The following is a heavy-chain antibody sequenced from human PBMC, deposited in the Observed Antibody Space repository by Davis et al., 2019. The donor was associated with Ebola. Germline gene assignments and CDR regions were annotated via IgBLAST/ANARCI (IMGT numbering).Heavy chain of an antibody. Sequence: SETLSLTCAVSGGSFSGYYWSWIRQPPGKGLEWIGEINHSGSTNYNPSLKSRVTISVDTSKNQFSLKLSSVTAVDTAVYYCARHGVTTEYAFDIWGQGTMVTVSS. J-gene: IGHJ3*02. CDR2: INHSGST. D-gene: IGHD4-17*01. CDR3: ARHGVTTEYAFDI. V-gene: IGHV4-34*01. CDR1: GGSFSGYY.